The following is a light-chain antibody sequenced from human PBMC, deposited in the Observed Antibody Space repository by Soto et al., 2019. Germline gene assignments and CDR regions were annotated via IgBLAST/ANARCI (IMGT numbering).Light chain of an antibody. CDR3: LLSYSNARV. CDR1: TGAVTSGHY. CDR2: DTN. Sequence: QAVVTQEPSLTVSPGGTVTLTCGSSTGAVTSGHYPYWFQQKPGQAPRTLIYDTNNKHSWTPARFSGSLLGGKADLTLSGAQPKDEAEYYCLLSYSNARVFGGGTKLTVL. J-gene: IGLJ2*01. V-gene: IGLV7-46*01.